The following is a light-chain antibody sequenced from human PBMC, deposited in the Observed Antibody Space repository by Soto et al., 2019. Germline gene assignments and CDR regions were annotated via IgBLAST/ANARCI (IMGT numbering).Light chain of an antibody. V-gene: IGKV1-6*01. CDR1: QGIRNN. J-gene: IGKJ1*01. CDR3: LQDYNYPRT. CDR2: AAS. Sequence: AIQMTQSPSSLSASVGDRVTITCQASQGIRNNLGWYQQKPGKAPKLLIYAASSLQSGVPSRFSGSGSGTDFTLTISSLQSEDFATYYCLQDYNYPRTFGQGTKVEIK.